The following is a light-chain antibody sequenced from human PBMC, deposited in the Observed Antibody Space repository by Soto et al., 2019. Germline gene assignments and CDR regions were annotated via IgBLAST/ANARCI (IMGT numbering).Light chain of an antibody. J-gene: IGLJ2*01. CDR1: SGHRSYA. CDR3: QTWGTGIHVV. Sequence: QPVLTQSPSASASLGDSVKLTCTLSSGHRSYAIAWHQQQPEKGPRFLMKLNSDGSHRKGDGIPDRFSGSSSGAERYLTIYSLQSEDVADYYCQTWGTGIHVVFGGGTKVTVL. CDR2: LNSDGSH. V-gene: IGLV4-69*01.